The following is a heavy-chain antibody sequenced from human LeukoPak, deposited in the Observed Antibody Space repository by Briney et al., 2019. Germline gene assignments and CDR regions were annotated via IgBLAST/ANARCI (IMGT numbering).Heavy chain of an antibody. D-gene: IGHD3-3*01. CDR2: IYYSGST. CDR1: GGSISSSSYY. J-gene: IGHJ5*02. V-gene: IGHV4-39*01. CDR3: ARHRTIFGVVIIWFDP. Sequence: PSETLSLTCTVSGGSISSSSYYWGWIRQPPGKGLEWIGSIYYSGSTYYNPSLKSRVTISVDTSKNQFSLKLSSVTAADTAVDYCARHRTIFGVVIIWFDPWGQGTLVTVSS.